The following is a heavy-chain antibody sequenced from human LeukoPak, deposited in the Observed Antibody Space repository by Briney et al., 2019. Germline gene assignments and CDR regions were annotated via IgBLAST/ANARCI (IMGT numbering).Heavy chain of an antibody. J-gene: IGHJ4*02. V-gene: IGHV1-69*01. CDR3: AREYYGDHGSYFDY. CDR2: IIPIFGTA. Sequence: ASVKVSCKASGGTFSSYAISWVRQAPGQGLEWMGGIIPIFGTANYAQKFQGRVTTTADESTSTAYMELSSLRSEDTAVYYCAREYYGDHGSYFDYWGQGTLVTVSS. D-gene: IGHD4-17*01. CDR1: GGTFSSYA.